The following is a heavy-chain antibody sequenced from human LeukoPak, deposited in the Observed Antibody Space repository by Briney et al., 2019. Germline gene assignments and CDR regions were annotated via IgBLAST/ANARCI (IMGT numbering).Heavy chain of an antibody. Sequence: ASVKVSCKASGYTFTSYDINWVRQATRQGLEWMGWMNPNSGNTGYAQKFQGRGTMTRNTSISTAYMELSSLRSEDTAVYYCARGRDSSGWYNWFDPWGQGTLVTVSS. CDR2: MNPNSGNT. D-gene: IGHD6-19*01. CDR3: ARGRDSSGWYNWFDP. CDR1: GYTFTSYD. J-gene: IGHJ5*02. V-gene: IGHV1-8*01.